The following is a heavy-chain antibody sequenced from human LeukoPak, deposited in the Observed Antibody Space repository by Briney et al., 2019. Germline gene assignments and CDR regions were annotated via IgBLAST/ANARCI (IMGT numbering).Heavy chain of an antibody. CDR1: GGSISRYY. CDR2: IYYSGST. D-gene: IGHD1-26*01. CDR3: ARVGGSYGGAFDI. J-gene: IGHJ3*02. Sequence: PSETLSLTCTVSGGSISRYYWSWVRPPPGKGLEWIGYIYYSGSTNYNPSLKSRVTISVDTSKNQFSLKLSSVTAADTAVYYCARVGGSYGGAFDIWGQGTMVTVSS. V-gene: IGHV4-59*01.